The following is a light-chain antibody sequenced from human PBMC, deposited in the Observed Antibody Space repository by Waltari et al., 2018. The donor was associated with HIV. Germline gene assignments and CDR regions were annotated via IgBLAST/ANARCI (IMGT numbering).Light chain of an antibody. CDR1: SSDVGGYNY. CDR2: EVT. V-gene: IGLV2-14*01. J-gene: IGLJ3*02. Sequence: QSALTQPASVSGSPGQSITISCTGASSDVGGYNYVSWYQHHPGKAPKLIIYEVTNRPSGVSNRFSGSKSGNPASLTISGLQPEEEADYYCSSYSSTNTLGVFGGGTILTVL. CDR3: SSYSSTNTLGV.